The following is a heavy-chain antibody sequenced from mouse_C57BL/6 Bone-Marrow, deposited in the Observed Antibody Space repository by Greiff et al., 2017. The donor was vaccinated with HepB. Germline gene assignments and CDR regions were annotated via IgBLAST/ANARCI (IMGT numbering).Heavy chain of an antibody. D-gene: IGHD1-1*01. J-gene: IGHJ2*01. V-gene: IGHV1-82*01. Sequence: QVQLQQSGPELVKPGASVKISCKASGYAFSSSWMNWVKQRPGKGLEWIGRIYPGDGDTNYNGKFKGKATLTADKSSSTAYMQLSSLTSEDSAVYFCARCSNYFDYWGQGTTLTVSS. CDR1: GYAFSSSW. CDR2: IYPGDGDT. CDR3: ARCSNYFDY.